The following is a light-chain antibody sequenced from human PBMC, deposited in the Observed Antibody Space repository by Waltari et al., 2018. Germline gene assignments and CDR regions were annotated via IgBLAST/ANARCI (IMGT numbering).Light chain of an antibody. V-gene: IGKV1-9*01. CDR3: QQLNS. Sequence: IQLTQSPYFLSASVGDRVTITCLASQGISSYLDWYQQKPGKAPKLLIYAASTLQSWVPSRCSGSGSGTDFTLTISSLQPEDFATYDCQQLNSFGPGTKVDIK. CDR1: QGISSY. CDR2: AAS. J-gene: IGKJ3*01.